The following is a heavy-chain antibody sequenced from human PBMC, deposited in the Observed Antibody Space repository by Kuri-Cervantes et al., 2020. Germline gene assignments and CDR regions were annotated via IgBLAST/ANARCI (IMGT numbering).Heavy chain of an antibody. J-gene: IGHJ4*02. Sequence: GGSLRLSCAASGFTFSSYEMNWVRQAPGKGLEWVSYISSSGSTIYYADSVKGRFTISRGNAKNSLYLQMNSLRAEDTAVYYCAGVVAASQAKLVWGQGTLVTVSS. CDR3: AGVVAASQAKLV. CDR2: ISSSGSTI. CDR1: GFTFSSYE. V-gene: IGHV3-48*03. D-gene: IGHD2-15*01.